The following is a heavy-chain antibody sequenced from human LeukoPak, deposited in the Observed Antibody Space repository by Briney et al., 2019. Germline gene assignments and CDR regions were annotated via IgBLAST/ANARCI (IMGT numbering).Heavy chain of an antibody. J-gene: IGHJ6*03. CDR1: GGSIRSNY. D-gene: IGHD3-10*01. CDR2: TYYSGST. V-gene: IGHV4-59*01. Sequence: SETLSLTCTVSGGSIRSNYWSWIRQPPGKGLEWIGYTYYSGSTNYNPSLKSRVRISVDTSKNQFSLKLSSVTAADTAVYYCARTYYGSGSLYYYYYYMDVWGKGTTVTVSS. CDR3: ARTYYGSGSLYYYYYYMDV.